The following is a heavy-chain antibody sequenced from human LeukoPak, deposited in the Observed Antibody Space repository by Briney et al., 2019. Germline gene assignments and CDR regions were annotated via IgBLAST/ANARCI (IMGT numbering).Heavy chain of an antibody. D-gene: IGHD2-2*01. CDR1: GFTFSSYS. J-gene: IGHJ6*02. CDR3: ARDYCSSTSCSYYGMDV. V-gene: IGHV3-48*02. CDR2: ISSSSSTI. Sequence: PGGSLRLSCAASGFTFSSYSMNWVRQAPGKGLEWVSYISSSSSTIYYADSVKGRFTISRDNAKNSLYLQMNSLRDEDTAVYYCARDYCSSTSCSYYGMDVWGQGATVTVSS.